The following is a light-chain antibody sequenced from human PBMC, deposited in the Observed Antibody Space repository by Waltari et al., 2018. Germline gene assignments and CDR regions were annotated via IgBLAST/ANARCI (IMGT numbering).Light chain of an antibody. V-gene: IGKV1-27*01. CDR1: PGSDNF. CDR2: GAF. J-gene: IGKJ1*01. CDR3: QRYDSVPRT. Sequence: QMTQSPSSLSASLGDRATITCRAGPGSDNFLAWYQQKPGKVPRHLLYGAFTLQSGAPSRFSGSMSGTDFTHTITSLQPDDVATYDCQRYDSVPRTFGQGTKVEI.